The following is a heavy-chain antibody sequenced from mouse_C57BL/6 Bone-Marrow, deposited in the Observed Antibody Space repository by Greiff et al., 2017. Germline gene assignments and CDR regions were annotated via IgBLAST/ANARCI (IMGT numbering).Heavy chain of an antibody. CDR1: GFTFSSYA. V-gene: IGHV5-4*01. CDR2: ISAGGSYT. CDR3: AMIHFDY. J-gene: IGHJ2*01. Sequence: EVQLQQSGGGLVKPGGSLKLSCAASGFTFSSYAMSWVRQTPGKRLEWFATISAGGSYTYYPDNVKGRFTISRDNAKNNLYLQMSHLKSEDTAMYYCAMIHFDYWGQGTTLTVSS.